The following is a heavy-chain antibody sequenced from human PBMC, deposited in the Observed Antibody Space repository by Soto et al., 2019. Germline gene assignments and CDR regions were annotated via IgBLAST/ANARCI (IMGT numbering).Heavy chain of an antibody. D-gene: IGHD2-21*02. CDR2: IIPIFGTA. V-gene: IGHV1-69*13. Sequence: ASVKVSCKASGGTFSSYAISWVRQAPGQGLEWMGGIIPIFGTANYAQKFQGRVTITADESTSTAYMELSSLRSEDTAVYYCARDGGDCYSCGMDVWGQGTTVTVSS. CDR3: ARDGGDCYSCGMDV. CDR1: GGTFSSYA. J-gene: IGHJ6*02.